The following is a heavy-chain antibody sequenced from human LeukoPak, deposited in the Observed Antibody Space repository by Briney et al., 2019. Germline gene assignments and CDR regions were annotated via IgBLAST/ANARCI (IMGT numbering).Heavy chain of an antibody. J-gene: IGHJ5*02. CDR2: VFHRGNT. CDR1: DFSIISAHY. V-gene: IGHV4-38-2*01. D-gene: IGHD3-22*01. Sequence: PSETLSLSCAVSDFSIISAHYWGWIRQPPGKGLEWIGSVFHRGNTHYNPSLRSRVSISIDTSQNHSSLKLSSVTAADTAMYYCARTYSSSVYNWFDTWGQGTLVTVSS. CDR3: ARTYSSSVYNWFDT.